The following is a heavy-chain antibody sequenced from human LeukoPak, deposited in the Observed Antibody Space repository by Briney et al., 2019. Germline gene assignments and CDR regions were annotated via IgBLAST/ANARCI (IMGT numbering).Heavy chain of an antibody. J-gene: IGHJ4*02. CDR1: GFTFSNHG. V-gene: IGHV3-23*01. CDR3: AKSLSSDYYYLDSYFDY. CDR2: ISGSGGRT. Sequence: GGSLRLSCAASGFTFSNHGMNWVRQAPGKGLEWVSSISGSGGRTYYADSVKGRFTISRDNSKNTLYLQMNRLRAEDTAVYYCAKSLSSDYYYLDSYFDYWGQGTLVTVSS. D-gene: IGHD3-22*01.